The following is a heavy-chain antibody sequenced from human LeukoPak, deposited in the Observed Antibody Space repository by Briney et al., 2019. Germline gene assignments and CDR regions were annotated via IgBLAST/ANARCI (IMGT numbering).Heavy chain of an antibody. Sequence: GGSLRLSCAASGFTFSSYAMSWVRQAPGKGLEWVSAISGSGGSTYYADSVKGRFTISRDNSKNTLYLQMNTLRVEDTAVYYCARDLELRGGFDYWGQGTLVTVSS. J-gene: IGHJ4*02. CDR1: GFTFSSYA. D-gene: IGHD1-7*01. V-gene: IGHV3-23*01. CDR2: ISGSGGST. CDR3: ARDLELRGGFDY.